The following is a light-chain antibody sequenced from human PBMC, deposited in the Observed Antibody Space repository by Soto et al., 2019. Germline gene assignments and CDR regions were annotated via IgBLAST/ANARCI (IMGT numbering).Light chain of an antibody. V-gene: IGKV3-20*01. CDR3: QQYGSSSVT. J-gene: IGKJ1*01. CDR1: QSVSSSY. Sequence: EIVLTQSPGTLSLSPGERATLSCRASQSVSSSYLAWYQQKPGQAPRLLIYGASSRATGIPDRFSGSGSGTDFTLTISRLEPEDFAVYYCQQYGSSSVTVGQGTKADSK. CDR2: GAS.